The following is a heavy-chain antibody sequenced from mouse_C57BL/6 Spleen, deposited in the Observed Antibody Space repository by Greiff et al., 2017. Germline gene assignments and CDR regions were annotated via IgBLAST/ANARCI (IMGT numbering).Heavy chain of an antibody. Sequence: VQLQQSGPELVKPGASVKMSCKASGYTFTDYNMHWVKQSHGKNLEWIGYINPNNGGTSYNQKFKGKATLTVNKSSSTAYMELRSLTSEDSAVYYCAISYYYGSSYYAMDYWGQGTSVTVSS. J-gene: IGHJ4*01. V-gene: IGHV1-22*01. CDR2: INPNNGGT. D-gene: IGHD1-1*01. CDR1: GYTFTDYN. CDR3: AISYYYGSSYYAMDY.